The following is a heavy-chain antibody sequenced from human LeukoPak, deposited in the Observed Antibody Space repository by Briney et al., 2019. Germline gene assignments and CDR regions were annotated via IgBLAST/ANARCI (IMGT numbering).Heavy chain of an antibody. D-gene: IGHD3-3*01. CDR3: ARGGNVRYYDFWSGFPRDAFDI. Sequence: GGSLRLSCAASGFTFSSYEMNWVRQAPGKGLEWVSYISSSGSTIYYADSVKGRFAVSRDNAKNSLYLQMNSLRAEDTAVYYCARGGNVRYYDFWSGFPRDAFDIWGQGTMVTVSS. J-gene: IGHJ3*02. CDR1: GFTFSSYE. CDR2: ISSSGSTI. V-gene: IGHV3-48*03.